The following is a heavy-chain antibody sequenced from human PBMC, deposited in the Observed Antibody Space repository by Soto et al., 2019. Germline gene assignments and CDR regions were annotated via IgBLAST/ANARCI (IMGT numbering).Heavy chain of an antibody. V-gene: IGHV3-23*01. Sequence: EVQLLDSGGGLVQPGGSLGLSCAASGFTFNNYAMNWVRQAPGMGLEWVATISNTGGGTYYSDSVKGRFTISRDNSKNTLYLQMSSLRVEDTAVYYCAKVRLAGNFDYWGQGTQVTVSS. J-gene: IGHJ4*02. CDR3: AKVRLAGNFDY. CDR1: GFTFNNYA. CDR2: ISNTGGGT.